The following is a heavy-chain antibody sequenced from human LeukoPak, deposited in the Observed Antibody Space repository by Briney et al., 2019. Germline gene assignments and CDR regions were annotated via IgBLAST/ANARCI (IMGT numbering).Heavy chain of an antibody. CDR3: ARDESGYSYGYEVY. CDR1: GFTFSSYS. D-gene: IGHD5-18*01. V-gene: IGHV3-21*01. Sequence: GGSLRLSCAASGFTFSSYSMNWVRQAPGKGLEWVSYISSTNGYIYYADSVRGRFTISRDNAKNSLYLHMNSLRADDTAVYYCARDESGYSYGYEVYWGQGTLVTVSS. CDR2: ISSTNGYI. J-gene: IGHJ4*02.